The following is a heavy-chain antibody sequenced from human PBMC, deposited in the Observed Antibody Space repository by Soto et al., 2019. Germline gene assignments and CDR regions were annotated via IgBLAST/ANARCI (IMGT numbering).Heavy chain of an antibody. V-gene: IGHV3-30-3*01. J-gene: IGHJ4*02. Sequence: QVQLVESGGGVVQPGRSLRLSCAASGFTFSSYAMHWVRHAPGKGLEWVAVISYDGSNKYYADSVKGRFTISRDNSKNTLYLQLNRLRAEDTAVYYCARVDYSDSTAFDYWGQGTLVTVSS. CDR3: ARVDYSDSTAFDY. CDR2: ISYDGSNK. D-gene: IGHD3-22*01. CDR1: GFTFSSYA.